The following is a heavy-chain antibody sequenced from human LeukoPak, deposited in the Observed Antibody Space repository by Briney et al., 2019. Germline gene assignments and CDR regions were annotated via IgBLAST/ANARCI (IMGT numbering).Heavy chain of an antibody. CDR1: GYRFASYW. CDR3: ARSISNSSFYFFYGIDV. J-gene: IGHJ6*02. D-gene: IGHD6-6*01. CDR2: IYPGDSDT. Sequence: GASLQISCKGSGYRFASYWIGWVRQMPGKGLEWMGIIYPGDSDTRYSPSFQGQVTISADKSLSTAYLQWSSLKASDTAMYYCARSISNSSFYFFYGIDVWGQGTTVTVSS. V-gene: IGHV5-51*01.